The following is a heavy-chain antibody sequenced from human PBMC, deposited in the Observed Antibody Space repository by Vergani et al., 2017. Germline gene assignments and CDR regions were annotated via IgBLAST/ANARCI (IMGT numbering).Heavy chain of an antibody. CDR1: GGSISSYY. Sequence: QVQLQESGPGLVKPSETLSLTCTVSGGSISSYYWSWIRQPPGKGLEWIGYIYYSGSTNYNPSLKSRVTISVDTSKNQFSLKLSSVTAADTAVYYCARVQRIYSSSWYDAFDIWGQGTMVTVSS. J-gene: IGHJ3*02. V-gene: IGHV4-59*01. CDR2: IYYSGST. CDR3: ARVQRIYSSSWYDAFDI. D-gene: IGHD6-13*01.